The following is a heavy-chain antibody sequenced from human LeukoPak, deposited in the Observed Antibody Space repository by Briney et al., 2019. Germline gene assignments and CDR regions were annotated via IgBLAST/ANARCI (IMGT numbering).Heavy chain of an antibody. CDR1: GYTFTSYD. CDR2: INPNSGGT. D-gene: IGHD3-3*01. J-gene: IGHJ4*02. CDR3: ARRVLLFGVVTPYYFDY. V-gene: IGHV1-2*02. Sequence: RASVKVSCKASGYTFTSYDINWVRQAPGQGLEWMGWINPNSGGTNYAQKFQGRVTMTRDTSISTAYMELSRLRSDDTAVYYRARRVLLFGVVTPYYFDYWGQGTLVTVSS.